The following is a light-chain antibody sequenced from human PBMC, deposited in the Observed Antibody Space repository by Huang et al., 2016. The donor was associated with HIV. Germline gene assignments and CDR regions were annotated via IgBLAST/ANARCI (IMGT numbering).Light chain of an antibody. CDR3: QQYGSHGT. CDR1: QTISSSY. Sequence: EIVLTQSPGTLSLSPGERATLSCRASQTISSSYLAWYQQKPGQDPRLLIYGASSRAIGIPDRFSGSGSGTDYTLTISRLEPEDFAVYYCQQYGSHGTFGQGTKVEIK. V-gene: IGKV3-20*01. CDR2: GAS. J-gene: IGKJ1*01.